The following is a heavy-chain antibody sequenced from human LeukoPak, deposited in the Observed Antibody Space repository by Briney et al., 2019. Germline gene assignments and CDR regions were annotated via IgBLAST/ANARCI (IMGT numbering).Heavy chain of an antibody. CDR1: GYTFTGYY. CDR2: INPNSGGT. Sequence: ASVKVSCKASGYTFTGYYTHWVRQAPGQGLEWMGWINPNSGGTNYARKFQGRVTMTRDTSISTAYMELSRLRSDDTAVYYCARRGLKYYDSSGYYRHWGQGTLVTVSS. V-gene: IGHV1-2*02. CDR3: ARRGLKYYDSSGYYRH. D-gene: IGHD3-22*01. J-gene: IGHJ4*02.